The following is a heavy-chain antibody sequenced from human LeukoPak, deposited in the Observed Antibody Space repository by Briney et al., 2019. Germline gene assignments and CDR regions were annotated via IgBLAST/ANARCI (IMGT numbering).Heavy chain of an antibody. CDR3: STLYYYGSGRSYKNYFDY. CDR1: GFPLNNAW. D-gene: IGHD3-10*01. Sequence: PGGSLRLSCLSSGFPLNNAWMNWVRQAPGKGREGVGRIKGKTEGGKIDYAAPVKGRFTVSRDDSKNTLYLQMNSLKTEDTAVYYCSTLYYYGSGRSYKNYFDYWGQGALATVSS. J-gene: IGHJ4*02. V-gene: IGHV3-15*01. CDR2: IKGKTEGGKI.